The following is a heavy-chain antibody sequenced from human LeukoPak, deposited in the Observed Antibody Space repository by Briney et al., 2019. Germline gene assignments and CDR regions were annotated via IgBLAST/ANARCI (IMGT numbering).Heavy chain of an antibody. CDR1: GGSISSYY. J-gene: IGHJ4*02. D-gene: IGHD2-8*01. CDR2: IYYSGST. CDR3: AVMGISSPSDY. Sequence: PSEALSLTCTVSGGSISSYYWSWIRQPPGRGLEWIGYIYYSGSTKYNPSLKSRVTISVDTSKNQFSLKLRSVTAADTAVYYCAVMGISSPSDYWGQGTLVTVSS. V-gene: IGHV4-59*03.